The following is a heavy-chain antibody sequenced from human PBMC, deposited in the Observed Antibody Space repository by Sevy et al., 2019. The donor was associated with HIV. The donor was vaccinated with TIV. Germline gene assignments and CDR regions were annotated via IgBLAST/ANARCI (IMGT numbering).Heavy chain of an antibody. V-gene: IGHV3-9*01. J-gene: IGHJ5*02. CDR1: GFTFDDYA. CDR2: ISGKSGSI. CDR3: AKEVYGGIAAAGTGEFDP. D-gene: IGHD6-13*01. Sequence: GGSLRLSCAASGFTFDDYAMHWVRQAPGKGLEWVSGISGKSGSIGYADSVKGRFTISRDNAKNSLYLQMNSLRADDTDLYYCAKEVYGGIAAAGTGEFDPWGQGTLVTVSS.